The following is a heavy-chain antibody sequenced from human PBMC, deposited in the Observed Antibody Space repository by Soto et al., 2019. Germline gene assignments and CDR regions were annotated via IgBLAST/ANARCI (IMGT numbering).Heavy chain of an antibody. D-gene: IGHD1-26*01. CDR3: ASWEDLIFGGG. CDR1: GGTFSSYA. Sequence: QVQLVQSGAEVKKPGSSVKVSCKASGGTFSSYAISWVRQAPGQGLEWRGGIIPIFGTANYAQKFQGRVTITADESTSTDYMELSSLRSGDTAVYDCASWEDLIFGGGWGQGTTVTVSS. V-gene: IGHV1-69*12. J-gene: IGHJ6*02. CDR2: IIPIFGTA.